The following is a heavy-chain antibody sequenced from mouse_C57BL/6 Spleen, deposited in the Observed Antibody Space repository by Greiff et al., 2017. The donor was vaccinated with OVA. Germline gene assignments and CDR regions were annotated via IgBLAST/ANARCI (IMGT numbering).Heavy chain of an antibody. CDR3: ARGPGDAMDY. J-gene: IGHJ4*01. CDR2: IYPGSGNT. V-gene: IGHV1-66*01. Sequence: QVQLQQSGPELVKPGASVKISCKASGYSFTSYYIHWVQQRPGQGLEWIGWIYPGSGNTKYNEKFKGKATLTADTSSSTAYMQLSSLTSEDSAVYYCARGPGDAMDYWGQGTSVTVSS. CDR1: GYSFTSYY.